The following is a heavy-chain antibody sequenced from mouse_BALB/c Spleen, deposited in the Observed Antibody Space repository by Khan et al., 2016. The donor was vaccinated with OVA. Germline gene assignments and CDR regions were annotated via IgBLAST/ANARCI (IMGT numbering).Heavy chain of an antibody. J-gene: IGHJ4*01. CDR2: IWGYGST. V-gene: IGHV2-3*01. CDR3: AKSTQDYYAMGY. D-gene: IGHD2-1*01. Sequence: QVQLKQSGPGLVAPSQSLSITCTVSGFSLSSNGVSWVRQPPGKGLEWLGVIWGYGSTKSHSTLKSRLIISKDNSKSQVFLKLNSLQTDDTATYYCAKSTQDYYAMGYWGQGTSVTVSS. CDR1: GFSLSSNG.